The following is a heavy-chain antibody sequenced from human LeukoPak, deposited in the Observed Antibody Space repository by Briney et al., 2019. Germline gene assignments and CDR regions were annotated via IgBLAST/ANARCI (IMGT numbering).Heavy chain of an antibody. CDR2: INSGNGNT. V-gene: IGHV1-3*01. CDR1: GFTVSGYT. CDR3: ATTLTAAYSSDWYTGGAFDV. Sequence: ASVKVSCKAVGFTVSGYTIHLVRQAPGQSPEWMGCINSGNGNTEYSQKFQGRVTIAMDTSASAAYMELSSLTSEDTAIYFCATTLTAAYSSDWYTGGAFDVWGHGTKVAVSS. D-gene: IGHD6-13*01. J-gene: IGHJ3*01.